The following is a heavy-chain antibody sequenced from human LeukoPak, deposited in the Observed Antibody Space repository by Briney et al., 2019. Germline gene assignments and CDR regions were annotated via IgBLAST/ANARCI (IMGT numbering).Heavy chain of an antibody. V-gene: IGHV3-7*05. Sequence: GGSLRLSCAASGFTFSTYWMSWVRQAPGKGLEGLANIKQDGSEKYYVDSVKGRFTISRDNSKYSLYLQMNSLRAEDTAVYYCARDRKAYYGMDVWGQGTTVTVSS. D-gene: IGHD1-14*01. CDR2: IKQDGSEK. CDR1: GFTFSTYW. J-gene: IGHJ6*02. CDR3: ARDRKAYYGMDV.